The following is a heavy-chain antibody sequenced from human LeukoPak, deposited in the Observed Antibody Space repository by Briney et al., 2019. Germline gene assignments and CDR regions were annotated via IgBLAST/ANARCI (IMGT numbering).Heavy chain of an antibody. J-gene: IGHJ3*02. CDR1: GFTFNIYW. V-gene: IGHV3-74*01. CDR2: INSDGSST. CDR3: ARDEDWSGYYGAFDT. D-gene: IGHD3-3*01. Sequence: PGGSLRLSCAASGFTFNIYWMHWVRQAPGKGLVWVSRINSDGSSTSYADSVKGRFTISRDNAKNTLYLQMNSLRAEDTAVYYCARDEDWSGYYGAFDTWGQGTMVTVSS.